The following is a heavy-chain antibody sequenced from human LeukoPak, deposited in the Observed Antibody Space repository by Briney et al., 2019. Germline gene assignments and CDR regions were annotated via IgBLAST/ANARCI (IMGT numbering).Heavy chain of an antibody. Sequence: GESLKISCQASGYRFTSQYIGWVRQVPGRGLEWMGIINPGDSDTGYSPSFQGQVTISADGSLNTAYLQWSSLKASDSALYYCLGPLNDYPKVWGQGTLVTVSS. CDR1: GYRFTSQY. J-gene: IGHJ4*02. CDR2: INPGDSDT. D-gene: IGHD1-1*01. CDR3: LGPLNDYPKV. V-gene: IGHV5-51*01.